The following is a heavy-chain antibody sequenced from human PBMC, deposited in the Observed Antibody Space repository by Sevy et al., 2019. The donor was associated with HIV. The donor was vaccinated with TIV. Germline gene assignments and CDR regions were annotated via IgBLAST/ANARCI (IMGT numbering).Heavy chain of an antibody. D-gene: IGHD6-13*01. CDR3: TRWKAAQSIFDY. CDR2: LKSDVYGGTV. Sequence: GVSLRLSYTASGFTFGDYCMSWVRQAPGKGLEWVAFLKSDVYGGTVDHAASVRGRFVISRDDSKTIAYLQMNDLKTEDTGVYYCTRWKAAQSIFDYWGQGALVTVSS. CDR1: GFTFGDYC. V-gene: IGHV3-49*04. J-gene: IGHJ4*02.